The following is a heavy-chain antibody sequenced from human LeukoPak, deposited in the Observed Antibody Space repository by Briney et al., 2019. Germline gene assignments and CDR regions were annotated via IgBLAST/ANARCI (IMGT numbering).Heavy chain of an antibody. D-gene: IGHD6-13*01. V-gene: IGHV3-7*01. CDR3: ARDGTAAGLYFDY. Sequence: GGSLRLSCAASGFTFSAHWMSWVRQAPGKGLEWVANINQAGREKHYVDSVKGRFTISRDTAKSSLYLQMNSLRAEDTAVYYCARDGTAAGLYFDYWGQGTLVTVSS. J-gene: IGHJ4*02. CDR2: INQAGREK. CDR1: GFTFSAHW.